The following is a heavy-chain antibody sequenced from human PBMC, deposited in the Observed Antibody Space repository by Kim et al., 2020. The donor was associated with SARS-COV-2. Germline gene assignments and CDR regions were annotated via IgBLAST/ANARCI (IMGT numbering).Heavy chain of an antibody. J-gene: IGHJ4*02. CDR1: EFTFKNSG. Sequence: GGSLRLSCAASEFTFKNSGMSWVRQAPGKGLEWVGLIKSKTDGGTTDYATPVTGRFTIPRDDSKNTLYLQMNSLKTEDTAGYYCTSALSRYDYLGQGTLVTASP. V-gene: IGHV3-15*01. CDR3: TSALSRYDY. CDR2: IKSKTDGGTT.